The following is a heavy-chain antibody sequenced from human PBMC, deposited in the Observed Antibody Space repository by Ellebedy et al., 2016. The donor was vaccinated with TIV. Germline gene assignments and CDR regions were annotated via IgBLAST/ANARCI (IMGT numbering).Heavy chain of an antibody. CDR1: GFTFSSYS. CDR3: ARDLGHDYGDYATDGFDY. V-gene: IGHV3-48*02. CDR2: ISSSSSTI. Sequence: GGSLRLSXAASGFTFSSYSMNWVRQAPGKGLEWVSYISSSSSTIYYADSVKGRFTISRDNAKNSLYLQMNSLRDEDTAVYYCARDLGHDYGDYATDGFDYWGQGTLVTVSS. J-gene: IGHJ4*02. D-gene: IGHD4-17*01.